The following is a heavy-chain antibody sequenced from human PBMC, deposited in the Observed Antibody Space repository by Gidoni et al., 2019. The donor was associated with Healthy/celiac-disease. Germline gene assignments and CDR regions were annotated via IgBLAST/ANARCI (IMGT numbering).Heavy chain of an antibody. CDR3: AKDNHGDIYYYYYMDV. CDR1: GFTFSSYA. Sequence: AASGFTFSSYAMSWVRQAPGKGLEWVSAISGSGGSTYYADSVKGRFTISRDNSKNTLYLQMNSLRAEDTAVYYCAKDNHGDIYYYYYMDVWGKGTTVTVSS. D-gene: IGHD2-15*01. J-gene: IGHJ6*03. V-gene: IGHV3-23*01. CDR2: ISGSGGST.